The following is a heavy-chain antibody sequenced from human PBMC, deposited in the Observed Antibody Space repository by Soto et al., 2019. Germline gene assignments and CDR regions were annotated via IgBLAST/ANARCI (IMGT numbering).Heavy chain of an antibody. D-gene: IGHD1-26*01. Sequence: SETLSLTCAVSGGSISSGGYSWSWIRQPPGKGLEWIGYIYHSGSTYYNPSLKSRVTISVDRSKNQFSLKLRSVTAADTAVYYCAREQWELRPAGFDYWGQRSLVPVSS. CDR2: IYHSGST. CDR3: AREQWELRPAGFDY. CDR1: GGSISSGGYS. J-gene: IGHJ4*02. V-gene: IGHV4-30-2*01.